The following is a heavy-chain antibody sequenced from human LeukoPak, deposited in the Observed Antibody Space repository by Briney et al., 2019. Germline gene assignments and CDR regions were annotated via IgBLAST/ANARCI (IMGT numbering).Heavy chain of an antibody. J-gene: IGHJ4*02. CDR1: GFTFSSYG. CDR3: ARGWAARALFDY. CDR2: IWYDGSNK. D-gene: IGHD6-6*01. Sequence: GGSLRLSCAASGFTFSSYGMHWVRQAPGKGLEWVAVIWYDGSNKYYADSVKGRFTISRDNSKNTLYLQMNSLRAEDTAVYYCARGWAARALFDYWGQGTLVTVSS. V-gene: IGHV3-33*01.